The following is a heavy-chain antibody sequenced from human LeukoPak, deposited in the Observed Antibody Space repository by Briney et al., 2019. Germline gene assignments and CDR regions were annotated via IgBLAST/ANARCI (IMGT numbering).Heavy chain of an antibody. CDR1: GFTFSSYA. Sequence: PGGSLRLSCAASGFTFSSYAMHWVRQAPGKGLEWVAVISYDGSNKYYADSVKGRFTISRDNSKNTLYLQMNSLRAEDTAVYFCASGKYRYGDNWSDPWGQGTLVTVSS. CDR3: ASGKYRYGDNWSDP. CDR2: ISYDGSNK. V-gene: IGHV3-30*04. D-gene: IGHD5-18*01. J-gene: IGHJ5*02.